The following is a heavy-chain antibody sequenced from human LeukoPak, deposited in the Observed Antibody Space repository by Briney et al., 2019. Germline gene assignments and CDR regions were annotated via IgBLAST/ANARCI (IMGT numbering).Heavy chain of an antibody. V-gene: IGHV4-59*08. D-gene: IGHD2-15*01. CDR3: ARHLVGAGYFDY. CDR2: IYYSGST. CDR1: GGSISSYY. Sequence: TSETLSLTCTVSGGSISSYYWSWIRQPPGKGLEWIGYIYYSGSTNYNPSLKSRVPISVDTSKNQFSLKLSSVTAADTAVYYCARHLVGAGYFDYWGQGTLVTVSS. J-gene: IGHJ4*02.